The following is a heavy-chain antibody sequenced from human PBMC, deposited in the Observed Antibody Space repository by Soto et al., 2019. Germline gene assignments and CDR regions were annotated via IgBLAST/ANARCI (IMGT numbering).Heavy chain of an antibody. CDR1: GYTFTSYG. V-gene: IGHV1-18*04. D-gene: IGHD3-10*01. CDR2: ISGYNGNT. CDR3: ARAGKYYYGSGSPYYNGMDV. J-gene: IGHJ6*02. Sequence: QVQLVQSGAEVKKPGASVKVSCKASGYTFTSYGVSWVRQAPGQGLEWMGWISGYNGNTNYAQKLQDRVTMTTDTSTSTAYMELRSLRSDDTGAYYCARAGKYYYGSGSPYYNGMDVRGQGITVTVSS.